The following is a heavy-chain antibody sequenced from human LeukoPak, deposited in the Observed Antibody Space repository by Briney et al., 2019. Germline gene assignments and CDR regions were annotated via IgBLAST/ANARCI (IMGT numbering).Heavy chain of an antibody. D-gene: IGHD4-17*01. Sequence: NSSETLSLTCTVSGGSISSGGYYWSWIRQHPGKGLEWIGYIYYSGSTYYNPSLKSRVTISVDTSKNQFSLKLSSVTAADTAVYYCAREMTTVIDYWGQGTLVTVSS. V-gene: IGHV4-31*03. CDR3: AREMTTVIDY. CDR2: IYYSGST. CDR1: GGSISSGGYY. J-gene: IGHJ4*02.